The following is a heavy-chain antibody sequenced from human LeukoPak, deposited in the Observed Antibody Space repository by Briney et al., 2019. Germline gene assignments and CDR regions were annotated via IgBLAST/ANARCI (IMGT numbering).Heavy chain of an antibody. CDR2: IYYTGST. D-gene: IGHD6-6*01. J-gene: IGHJ3*01. V-gene: IGHV4-59*08. CDR3: ARKYSSLAGRRAFDF. Sequence: SETLSLTCTVSGGSLSGFYWNCIRQPPGKGLEWIGYIYYTGSTNYNPSLKSRVTTLVDTSRNQFSLRLSSVTAADTAVYYCARKYSSLAGRRAFDFWGQGTMVTVSS. CDR1: GGSLSGFY.